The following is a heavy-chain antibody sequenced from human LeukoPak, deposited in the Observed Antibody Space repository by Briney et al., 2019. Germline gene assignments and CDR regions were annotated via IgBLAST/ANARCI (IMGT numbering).Heavy chain of an antibody. V-gene: IGHV4-30-4*01. Sequence: PSQTLSLTCTVSGGSISSGDYYWSWIRQPPGKGLEWIGYIYYSGSTYYNPSLKSRVTISVDTSKNQFSLKLSSVTAADTAMYYCARAPLTGYQIDYWGQGTLVTVSS. D-gene: IGHD3-9*01. J-gene: IGHJ4*02. CDR3: ARAPLTGYQIDY. CDR2: IYYSGST. CDR1: GGSISSGDYY.